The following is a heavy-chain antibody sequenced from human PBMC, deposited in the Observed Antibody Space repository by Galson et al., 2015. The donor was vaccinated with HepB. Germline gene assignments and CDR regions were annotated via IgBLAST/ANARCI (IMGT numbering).Heavy chain of an antibody. CDR1: GFTFSSSE. V-gene: IGHV3-48*03. J-gene: IGHJ2*01. CDR3: ARDKGENWYLDL. CDR2: ISGNGRTI. Sequence: SLRLSCAASGFTFSSSEMNWVRQSPGKGLEWVPHISGNGRTIYYADSVKGRFNISRDNAKNSLYLQMNSLRAEDSSVYYCARDKGENWYLDLWGRGTLVSVSS. D-gene: IGHD3-10*01.